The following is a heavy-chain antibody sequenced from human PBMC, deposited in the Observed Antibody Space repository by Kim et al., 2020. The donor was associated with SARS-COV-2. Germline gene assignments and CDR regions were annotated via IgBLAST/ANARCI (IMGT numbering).Heavy chain of an antibody. CDR1: GFTFSSYA. CDR2: ISGSGGST. Sequence: GGSLRLSCAASGFTFSSYAMSWVRQAPGKGLEWVSAISGSGGSTYYADSVKGRFTISRDNSKNTLYLQMNSLRAEDTAVYYCAKDLGVGSWPTYYYYGMDVWGQGTTVTVSS. J-gene: IGHJ6*02. D-gene: IGHD6-13*01. V-gene: IGHV3-23*01. CDR3: AKDLGVGSWPTYYYYGMDV.